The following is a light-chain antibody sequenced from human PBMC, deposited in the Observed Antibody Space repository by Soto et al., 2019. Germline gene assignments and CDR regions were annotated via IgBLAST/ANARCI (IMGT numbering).Light chain of an antibody. CDR2: DVS. CDR3: SSYTSSSTLDV. J-gene: IGLJ1*01. V-gene: IGLV2-14*01. Sequence: QSVLTQPASVSGSPGQSITISCTGTSSDVGDYNYVSWYQQHPGKAPKLMIYDVSNRPSGVSNRFSGSKSGNTASLTISGLQAEDESDYYCSSYTSSSTLDVFGTGTKLTVL. CDR1: SSDVGDYNY.